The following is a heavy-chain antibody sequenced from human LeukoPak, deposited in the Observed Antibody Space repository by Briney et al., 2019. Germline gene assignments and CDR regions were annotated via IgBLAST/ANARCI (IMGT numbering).Heavy chain of an antibody. V-gene: IGHV5-51*01. J-gene: IGHJ4*02. CDR3: ARRGSGSYYVEGAYYYFDY. CDR1: GYSLTSYW. CDR2: IYPGDSDT. D-gene: IGHD1-26*01. Sequence: GESLKISCKGSGYSLTSYWIGWVRQMPGKGLEWMGIIYPGDSDTRYSPSFQGQVTISADKSISTAYLQWSSLKASDTAMYYCARRGSGSYYVEGAYYYFDYWGQGTLVTVSS.